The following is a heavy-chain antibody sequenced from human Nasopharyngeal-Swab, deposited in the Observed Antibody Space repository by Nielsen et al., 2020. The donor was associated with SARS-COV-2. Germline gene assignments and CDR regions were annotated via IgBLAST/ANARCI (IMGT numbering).Heavy chain of an antibody. CDR3: AREDGGDTMIVVVMVY. Sequence: GGSLRLSCTASGFTFGDYAMHWVRQAPGKGLEWVAVISYDGSNKYYADSVKGRFTISRDNSKNTLYLQMNSLRAEDTAVYYCAREDGGDTMIVVVMVYWGQGTLVTVSS. CDR1: GFTFGDYA. D-gene: IGHD3-22*01. J-gene: IGHJ4*02. CDR2: ISYDGSNK. V-gene: IGHV3-30*04.